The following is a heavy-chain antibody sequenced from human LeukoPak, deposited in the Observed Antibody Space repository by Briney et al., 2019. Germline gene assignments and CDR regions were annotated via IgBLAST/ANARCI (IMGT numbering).Heavy chain of an antibody. D-gene: IGHD3-9*01. J-gene: IGHJ5*02. V-gene: IGHV1-18*01. CDR2: ISAYNGYT. Sequence: ASVKVSCKTSGYTFTNYGISWVRQAPGQGLEWMGWISAYNGYTNYAQKLQGRVTLTTDTSTSTAYMELRSLRSDDTAVYYCARRYYDILTGSSNNWFGPWGQGTLVTVSS. CDR1: GYTFTNYG. CDR3: ARRYYDILTGSSNNWFGP.